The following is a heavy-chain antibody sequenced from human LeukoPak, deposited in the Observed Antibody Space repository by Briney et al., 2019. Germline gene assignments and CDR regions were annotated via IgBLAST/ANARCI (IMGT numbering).Heavy chain of an antibody. Sequence: GGSLRLSCAASGFTLSNFWMSWVRQAPGKGLEWVSAISGSGGSTYYADSVKGRFTISRDNSKNTLYLQMNSLRAEDTAVYYCAKDSRNCSGGSCYSVYFDYWGQGTLVTVSS. V-gene: IGHV3-23*01. CDR1: GFTLSNFW. D-gene: IGHD2-15*01. J-gene: IGHJ4*02. CDR2: ISGSGGST. CDR3: AKDSRNCSGGSCYSVYFDY.